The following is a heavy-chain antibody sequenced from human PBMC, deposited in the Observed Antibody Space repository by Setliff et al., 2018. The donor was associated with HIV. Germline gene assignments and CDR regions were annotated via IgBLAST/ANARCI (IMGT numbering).Heavy chain of an antibody. CDR3: AKVFVFGVDAFDI. Sequence: GSLRLSCAASGFTFSTYAMGWVRQAPGKGLEWVSTVGAVGAPTHYAESVKGRFTISKDNSRDTLYLQMSSLREEDTAVYYCAKVFVFGVDAFDIWGQGTMVTVSS. CDR1: GFTFSTYA. D-gene: IGHD3-10*02. CDR2: VGAVGAPT. V-gene: IGHV3-23*01. J-gene: IGHJ3*02.